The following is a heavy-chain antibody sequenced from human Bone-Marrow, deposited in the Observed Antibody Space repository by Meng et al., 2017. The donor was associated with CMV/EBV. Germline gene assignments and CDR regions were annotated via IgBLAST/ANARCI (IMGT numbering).Heavy chain of an antibody. CDR2: ISSEGTTT. D-gene: IGHD6-13*01. CDR3: AKDSSLGYYGMDV. Sequence: GESLKISCAASGFTFSNYWVHWVRQAPGKGLVWVSRISSEGTTTTYADSVKGRFTISRDNAKNTLYLQMNSLRAEDTAVYYCAKDSSLGYYGMDVWGQGTTVTVSS. V-gene: IGHV3-74*01. J-gene: IGHJ6*02. CDR1: GFTFSNYW.